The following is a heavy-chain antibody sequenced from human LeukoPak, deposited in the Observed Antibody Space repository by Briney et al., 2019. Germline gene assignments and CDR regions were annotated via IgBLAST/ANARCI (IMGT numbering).Heavy chain of an antibody. Sequence: GASVKVSCKASGYTFTSYAMHWVRQAPGQRLEWMGWISAYNGNTNYAQKLQGRVTMTTDTSTSTAYMELRSLRSDDTAVYYCARDRLRFGESTTGAFDIWGQGTMVTVSS. V-gene: IGHV1-18*01. CDR2: ISAYNGNT. D-gene: IGHD3-10*01. J-gene: IGHJ3*02. CDR1: GYTFTSYA. CDR3: ARDRLRFGESTTGAFDI.